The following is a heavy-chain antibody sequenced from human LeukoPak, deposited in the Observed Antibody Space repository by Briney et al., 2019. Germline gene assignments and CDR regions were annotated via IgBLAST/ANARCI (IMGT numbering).Heavy chain of an antibody. CDR3: ARLRTYYYGSGSYSLSDY. V-gene: IGHV4-59*01. CDR1: GGSISSYY. CDR2: IYYSGST. J-gene: IGHJ4*02. Sequence: SETLSLTCTVSGGSISSYYWSWIRQSPGKGLEWIGYIYYSGSTNYNPSLKSRVTISVDTSKNQFSLKLSSVTAADTAVYYCARLRTYYYGSGSYSLSDYWGQGTLVTVSS. D-gene: IGHD3-10*01.